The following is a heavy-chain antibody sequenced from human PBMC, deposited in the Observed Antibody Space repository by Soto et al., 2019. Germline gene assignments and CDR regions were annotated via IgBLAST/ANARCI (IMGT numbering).Heavy chain of an antibody. Sequence: QVQLVESGGGVVQPGRSLRLSCAASGFTFSSYAMHWVRQAPGKGLEWVAVISYDGSNKYYADSVKGRFTISRDNSKNTLYLQMNSLRAEDTAVYYCARAYSSGWYYYGMDVW. CDR1: GFTFSSYA. CDR2: ISYDGSNK. V-gene: IGHV3-30-3*01. D-gene: IGHD6-19*01. CDR3: ARAYSSGWYYYGMDV. J-gene: IGHJ6*01.